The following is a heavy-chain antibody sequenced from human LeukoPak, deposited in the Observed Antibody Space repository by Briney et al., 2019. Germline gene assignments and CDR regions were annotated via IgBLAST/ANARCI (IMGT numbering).Heavy chain of an antibody. D-gene: IGHD3-10*01. CDR3: ARDGPMVRGVVPSYYGMDV. CDR2: INPNSGGT. V-gene: IGHV1-2*02. CDR1: GYTFTGYY. J-gene: IGHJ6*02. Sequence: GASVKVSCKASGYTFTGYYMHWVRQAPGQGLEWMGWINPNSGGTNYAQKFQGRVTMTRDTSISTAYMELSRLRSDDTAVYYCARDGPMVRGVVPSYYGMDVWGQGTTVTVSS.